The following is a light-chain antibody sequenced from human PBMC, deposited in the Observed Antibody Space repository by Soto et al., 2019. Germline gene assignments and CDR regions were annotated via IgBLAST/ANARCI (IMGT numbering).Light chain of an antibody. V-gene: IGKV1-33*01. J-gene: IGKJ1*01. CDR3: QQYNPYSPWT. CDR1: QGITNY. Sequence: DIQMTQSPSSLSASLVYRFTITCHASQGITNYLNWYQQKPGKAPKLLIYGASNLETGVPSRFSGSGSGTDFTLTISGLQPDDFATYYCQQYNPYSPWTFGQGTKVDIK. CDR2: GAS.